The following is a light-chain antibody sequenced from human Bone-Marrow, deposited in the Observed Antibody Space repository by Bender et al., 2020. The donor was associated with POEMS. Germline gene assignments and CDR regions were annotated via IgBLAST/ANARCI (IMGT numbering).Light chain of an antibody. J-gene: IGLJ3*02. V-gene: IGLV2-8*01. CDR1: TNNY. CDR2: EVT. Sequence: QSALTQPPSASGSPGQSVTISCTGATNNYVSWYQQHPGKVPKLIIYEVTKRPSGVPDRVSGSKSGGAASLTVSGLQAEDEALYYCSSYAGRNYLLFGGGTKLTV. CDR3: SSYAGRNYLL.